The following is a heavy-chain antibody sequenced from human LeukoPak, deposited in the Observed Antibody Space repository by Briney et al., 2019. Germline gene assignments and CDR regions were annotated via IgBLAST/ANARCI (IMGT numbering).Heavy chain of an antibody. J-gene: IGHJ6*02. Sequence: GGSLRLSCAASGFTFSSYWMHWVRQAPGKGLVWVSRIDSDGSNTNYADSVKGRFTISRDNSKNTLYLQMNSLRAEDTAVYYCATISSGWQYYYYYGMDVWGQGTTVTVSS. D-gene: IGHD6-19*01. CDR2: IDSDGSNT. CDR1: GFTFSSYW. CDR3: ATISSGWQYYYYYGMDV. V-gene: IGHV3-74*01.